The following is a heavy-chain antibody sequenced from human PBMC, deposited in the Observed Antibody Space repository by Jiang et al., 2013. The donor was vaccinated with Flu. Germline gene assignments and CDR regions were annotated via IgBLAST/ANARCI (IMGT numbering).Heavy chain of an antibody. Sequence: EVKKPGASVKVSCEASGYTFTSYGISWVRQAPGQGLEWMGWISAYNGNTNYAQKLQGRVTMTTDTSTSTAYMELRSLRSDDTAVYYCARDVRIFGVVITNWFDPWGQGTLVTVSS. CDR1: GYTFTSYG. CDR3: ARDVRIFGVVITNWFDP. CDR2: ISAYNGNT. J-gene: IGHJ5*02. D-gene: IGHD3-3*01. V-gene: IGHV1-18*04.